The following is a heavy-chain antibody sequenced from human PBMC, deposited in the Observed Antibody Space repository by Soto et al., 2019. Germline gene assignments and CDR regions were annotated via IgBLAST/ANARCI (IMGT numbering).Heavy chain of an antibody. CDR3: ARDLSAEEYAYFDY. CDR2: ISYDGSNK. Sequence: GGSLRLSCAASGFTFSSYAMHWVRQAPGKGLEWVAIISYDGSNKYYADSVKGRFTISRDNSKNTLYLQMNSLRAEDTALYYCARDLSAEEYAYFDYWGQGTLVTVSS. J-gene: IGHJ4*01. CDR1: GFTFSSYA. V-gene: IGHV3-30*04. D-gene: IGHD2-8*01.